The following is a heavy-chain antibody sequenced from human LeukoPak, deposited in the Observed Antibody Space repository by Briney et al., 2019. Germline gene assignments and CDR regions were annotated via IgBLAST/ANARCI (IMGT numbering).Heavy chain of an antibody. J-gene: IGHJ4*02. CDR2: ISGSGGST. Sequence: GGSLRLSCAASGFTFSSYAMSWVRHAPGKGLEWVSAISGSGGSTYYADSVKGRFTISRDNSKNTLYLQMNSLRAEDTAVYYCAKAPAGYCSGGSCYSGTYYFDYWGQGTLVTVS. D-gene: IGHD2-15*01. V-gene: IGHV3-23*01. CDR1: GFTFSSYA. CDR3: AKAPAGYCSGGSCYSGTYYFDY.